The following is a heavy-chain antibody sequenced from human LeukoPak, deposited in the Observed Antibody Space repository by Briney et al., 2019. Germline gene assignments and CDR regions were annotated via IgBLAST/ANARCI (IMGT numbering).Heavy chain of an antibody. Sequence: SETLSLTCTVSGGSIKTYYWSWSRQSPGKGLEWIGSMSYSGTSNYIPSLKSRVSMTIDISKNQFSLKLTSVTAADTALYFCAAGSRPYYFYYMAVWGTGTTVTVTS. CDR2: MSYSGTS. V-gene: IGHV4-59*08. J-gene: IGHJ6*03. CDR1: GGSIKTYY. CDR3: AAGSRPYYFYYMAV.